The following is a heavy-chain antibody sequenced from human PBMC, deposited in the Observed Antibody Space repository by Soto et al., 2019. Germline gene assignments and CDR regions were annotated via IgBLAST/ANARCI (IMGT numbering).Heavy chain of an antibody. J-gene: IGHJ1*01. CDR2: IYPGDSDT. CDR3: ARHSGVAEDGTD. CDR1: GYRFTTNW. V-gene: IGHV5-51*01. Sequence: GASLKISCQGSGYRFTTNWIGWVRQMPGKGLEWMGVIYPGDSDTRYSPSFQGQVAISADKSINTAYLQWSSLKASDTAMYYCARHSGVAEDGTDWGQGTLVTVSS. D-gene: IGHD6-13*01.